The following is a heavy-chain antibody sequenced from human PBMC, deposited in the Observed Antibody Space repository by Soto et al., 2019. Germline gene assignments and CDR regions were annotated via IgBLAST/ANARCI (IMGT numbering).Heavy chain of an antibody. Sequence: PGGSLRLSCAASGFTFSSYGMHWVRQAPGKGLEWVAVIWYDGSNKYYADSVKGRFTISRDNSKNTLYLQMNSLRAEDTAVYYCARDPVSSGHYYGWFDLWGQGTVVTVSS. V-gene: IGHV3-33*01. CDR2: IWYDGSNK. CDR1: GFTFSSYG. D-gene: IGHD3-22*01. CDR3: ARDPVSSGHYYGWFDL. J-gene: IGHJ5*02.